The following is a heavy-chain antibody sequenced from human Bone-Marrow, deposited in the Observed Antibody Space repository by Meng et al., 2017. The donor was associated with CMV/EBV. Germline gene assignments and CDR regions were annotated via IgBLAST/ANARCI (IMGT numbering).Heavy chain of an antibody. Sequence: ASVKVSCNASGYTFTGYYMHWVRQAPGQGLEWMGWINPNSGGTNYAQKFQGRVTMTRDTSISTAYMELSRLRSDDTAVYYCARDTPSRVPAAIWGQGTMVTVSS. J-gene: IGHJ3*02. V-gene: IGHV1-2*02. CDR1: GYTFTGYY. CDR2: INPNSGGT. CDR3: ARDTPSRVPAAI. D-gene: IGHD2-2*01.